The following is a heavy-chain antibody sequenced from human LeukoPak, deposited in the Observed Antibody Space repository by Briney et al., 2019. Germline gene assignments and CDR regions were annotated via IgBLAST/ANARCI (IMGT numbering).Heavy chain of an antibody. D-gene: IGHD4-17*01. V-gene: IGHV3-21*04. CDR3: AKCAYGDYPHDY. CDR2: ISSSSSYI. J-gene: IGHJ4*02. CDR1: GFTFSSYS. Sequence: AGGSLRLSCAASGFTFSSYSMNWVRQAPGKGLEWVSSISSSSSYIYYADSVKGRFTISRDNAKNSLYLQMNSLRAEDTAVYYCAKCAYGDYPHDYWGQGTLVTVSS.